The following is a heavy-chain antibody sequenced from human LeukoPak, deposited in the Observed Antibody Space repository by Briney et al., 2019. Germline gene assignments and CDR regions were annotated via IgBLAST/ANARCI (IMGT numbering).Heavy chain of an antibody. Sequence: PGGSLRLSCAASGFAFTNYWVHWVRQAPGKGLMWVSRIKSDGSDTIYADSVKGRFTISIDNAKNTVYLQMNSLRAEDTAVYYCTRDLMGYDVSTGLHHYYMDVWGKGTTVTVSS. CDR2: IKSDGSDT. J-gene: IGHJ6*04. D-gene: IGHD3-9*01. CDR1: GFAFTNYW. CDR3: TRDLMGYDVSTGLHHYYMDV. V-gene: IGHV3-74*01.